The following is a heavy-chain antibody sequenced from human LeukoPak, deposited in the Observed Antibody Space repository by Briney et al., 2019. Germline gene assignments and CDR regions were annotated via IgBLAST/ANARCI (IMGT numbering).Heavy chain of an antibody. CDR2: ISSSGGNT. D-gene: IGHD6-19*01. CDR3: VKDSAPYSNGWGFDY. V-gene: IGHV3-64D*09. J-gene: IGHJ4*02. Sequence: GGSLRLSRSASGFXFSNYTIHWVRQAPGKGLEFVSGISSSGGNTYDADSVKGRFTISRDNSNATLYLQMSSLRTEDTALYYCVKDSAPYSNGWGFDYWGQGTLVTVSS. CDR1: GFXFSNYT.